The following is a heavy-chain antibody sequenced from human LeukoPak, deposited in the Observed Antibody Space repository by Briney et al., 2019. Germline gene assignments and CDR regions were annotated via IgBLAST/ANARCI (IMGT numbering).Heavy chain of an antibody. Sequence: SETLSLTCAVYGGSFSGYYWSWTRQPPGKGLEWIGEINHSGSTNYNPSLKSRVTISVDTSKNQFSLKLSSVTAADTAVYYCARAGGSGWDFDYWGQGTLVTVSS. CDR1: GGSFSGYY. D-gene: IGHD6-19*01. V-gene: IGHV4-34*01. J-gene: IGHJ4*02. CDR2: INHSGST. CDR3: ARAGGSGWDFDY.